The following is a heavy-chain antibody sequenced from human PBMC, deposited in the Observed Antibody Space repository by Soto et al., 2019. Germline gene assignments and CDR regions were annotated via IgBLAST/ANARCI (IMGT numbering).Heavy chain of an antibody. CDR1: GFTFSSYA. CDR3: AKYAWAAVAPGCWEP. V-gene: IGHV3-23*01. D-gene: IGHD1-26*01. Sequence: LILSFAASGFTFSSYAMSWVRQAPGKGLEWVSAISGSGGSTYYADSVKGRFTISRDNSKNTLYLQMNSLRAEDTAVYYCAKYAWAAVAPGCWEPWGQGTIVTVSS. CDR2: ISGSGGST. J-gene: IGHJ5*01.